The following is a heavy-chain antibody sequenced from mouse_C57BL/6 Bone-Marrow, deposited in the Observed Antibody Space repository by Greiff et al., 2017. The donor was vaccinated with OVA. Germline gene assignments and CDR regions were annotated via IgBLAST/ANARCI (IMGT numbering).Heavy chain of an antibody. CDR1: GYSITSGYY. CDR2: ISYDGSN. Sequence: ESGPGLVKPSQSLSLTCSVTGYSITSGYYWNWIRQFPGNQLEWMGYISYDGSNNYNPSLKNRISITRDTSKNQFYLKLNSVTTEDTATYYCASVTEAYYSNYAYAMDYWGQGTSVTVSS. J-gene: IGHJ4*01. CDR3: ASVTEAYYSNYAYAMDY. V-gene: IGHV3-6*01. D-gene: IGHD2-5*01.